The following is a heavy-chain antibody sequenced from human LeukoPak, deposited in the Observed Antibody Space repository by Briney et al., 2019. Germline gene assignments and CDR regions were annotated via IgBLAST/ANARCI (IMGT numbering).Heavy chain of an antibody. CDR1: GFTFSSYA. D-gene: IGHD2-21*01. Sequence: GGSLRLSFAASGFTFSSYAMYWVRQVPGKGLEYVSAISSNGGSTYYADSMKGRFTISRDNSKNTLYLQMGSLRGEDMAVYYCARGNSAWHHYYYMDVWGKGTTVTISS. CDR2: ISSNGGST. CDR3: ARGNSAWHHYYYMDV. V-gene: IGHV3-64*02. J-gene: IGHJ6*03.